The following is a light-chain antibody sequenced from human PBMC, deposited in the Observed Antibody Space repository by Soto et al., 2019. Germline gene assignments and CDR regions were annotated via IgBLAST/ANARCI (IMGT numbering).Light chain of an antibody. CDR1: TRDVGNYNY. CDR3: NSYTSRSTFV. CDR2: EVA. Sequence: QSALTQPASVSGSPGQSVTISCTGNTRDVGNYNYVSWYQHHPGQAPKLIIYEVANRPSGVSNRFSGSKSGNTASLTISGLQAEDEADYYCNSYTSRSTFVFGSGTKLTV. V-gene: IGLV2-14*01. J-gene: IGLJ1*01.